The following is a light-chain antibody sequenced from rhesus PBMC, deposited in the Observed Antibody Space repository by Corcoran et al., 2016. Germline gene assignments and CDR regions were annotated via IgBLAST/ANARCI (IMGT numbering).Light chain of an antibody. V-gene: IGLV2-32*02. CDR1: SNDVGGYDY. Sequence: QAALTQPPSVSGSPGQSVTISCTGTSNDVGGYDYVSWYQQYPGTSPKLMIYEVGKRPSGVSDRFSGSKSGNTASLTISGLQAEDEADYYCSSYAGSNIFYIFGAGTRLTVL. CDR2: EVG. CDR3: SSYAGSNIFYI. J-gene: IGLJ1*01.